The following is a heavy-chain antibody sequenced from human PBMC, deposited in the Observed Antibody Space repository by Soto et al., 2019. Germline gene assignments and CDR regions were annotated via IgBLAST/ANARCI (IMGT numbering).Heavy chain of an antibody. CDR3: AKPRGGEFSSFDY. J-gene: IGHJ4*02. CDR1: GFTFSSYG. Sequence: QVQLVESGGGVVQPGRSLRLSCAASGFTFSSYGMHWVRQAPGKGLEWVAVISYDGRNKYYADSVKGLFTISRDNSKNTLYLQMNSLRAEDTAVYYWAKPRGGEFSSFDYWGQGTLVTVSS. V-gene: IGHV3-30*18. D-gene: IGHD3-16*01. CDR2: ISYDGRNK.